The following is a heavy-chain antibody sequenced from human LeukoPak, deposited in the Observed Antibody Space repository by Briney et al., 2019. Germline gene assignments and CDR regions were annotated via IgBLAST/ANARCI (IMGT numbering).Heavy chain of an antibody. CDR2: IYYSGST. CDR1: GGSISSYY. V-gene: IGHV4-59*12. Sequence: PSETLSLTCTVSGGSISSYYWSWIRQPPGKGLEWIGYIYYSGSTNYNPSLKSRVTISVDTSKNQFSLKLSSVTAADTAVYYCARGRFVVVPAAMPFDYWGQGTLVTVSS. D-gene: IGHD2-2*01. J-gene: IGHJ4*02. CDR3: ARGRFVVVPAAMPFDY.